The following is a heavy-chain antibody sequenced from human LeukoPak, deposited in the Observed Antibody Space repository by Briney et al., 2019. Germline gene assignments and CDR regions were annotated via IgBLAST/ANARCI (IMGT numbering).Heavy chain of an antibody. CDR2: IIPVLGVS. Sequence: VASVKVSCKASGGSFSSYVITWVRQAPGQGLEWMGRIIPVLGVSNFAQKFQGRVTITADKSTNTAHMELSRLESGDTAVYYCAGSYCSSTNCYSPDTFDYWGQGTLVTVSS. CDR3: AGSYCSSTNCYSPDTFDY. J-gene: IGHJ4*02. CDR1: GGSFSSYV. V-gene: IGHV1-69*04. D-gene: IGHD2-2*01.